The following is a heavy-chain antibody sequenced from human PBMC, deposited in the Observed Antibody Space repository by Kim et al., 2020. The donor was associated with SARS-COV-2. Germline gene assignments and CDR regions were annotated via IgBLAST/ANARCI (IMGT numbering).Heavy chain of an antibody. CDR3: ARDMPTHTVTTNYGMDV. CDR1: GYTFTSYG. D-gene: IGHD4-4*01. Sequence: ASVKVSCKASGYTFTSYGISWVRQAPGQGLEWMGWISAYNGNTNYAQKLQGRVTMTTDTSTSTAYMELRSLRSDDTAVYYCARDMPTHTVTTNYGMDVWGQGTTVTVSS. CDR2: ISAYNGNT. V-gene: IGHV1-18*01. J-gene: IGHJ6*02.